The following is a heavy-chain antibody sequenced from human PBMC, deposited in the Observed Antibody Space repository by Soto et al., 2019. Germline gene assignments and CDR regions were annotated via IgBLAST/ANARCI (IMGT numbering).Heavy chain of an antibody. CDR2: LYDLDGS. CDR1: GFTISGKKY. J-gene: IGHJ3*01. CDR3: ATWHEREHAYDV. D-gene: IGHD1-1*01. Sequence: GGSLRLSCAAFGFTISGKKYVAWVRQAPGKGLEWVSALYDLDGSFYAASVKGRFTTSSDSSKTTVYLQMSDLRPDDTAVYYCATWHEREHAYDVWGQGTTVTVSS. V-gene: IGHV3-53*01.